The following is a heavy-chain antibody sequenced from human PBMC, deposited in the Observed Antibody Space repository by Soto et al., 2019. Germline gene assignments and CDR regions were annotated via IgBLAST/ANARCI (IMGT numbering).Heavy chain of an antibody. CDR2: INWNGGST. CDR3: ARDLRDENWFDP. J-gene: IGHJ5*02. Sequence: GGSLRLSCAASGFTFDDYGMSWVRQAPGKGLEWVSGINWNGGSTGYADSVKGRFTISRDNAKNSLYLQMNSLRAEDTALYHCARDLRDENWFDPWGQGTLVTVSS. D-gene: IGHD3-3*01. V-gene: IGHV3-20*01. CDR1: GFTFDDYG.